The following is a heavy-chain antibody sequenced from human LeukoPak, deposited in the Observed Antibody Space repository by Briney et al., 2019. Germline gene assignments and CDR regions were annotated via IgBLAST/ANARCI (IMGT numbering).Heavy chain of an antibody. CDR1: GFTFSSYG. D-gene: IGHD2-2*01. Sequence: GGSLRLSCAASGFTFSSYGMHWVRQAPGKGLEWVAFIRYDRSNKYYAESVKGRFTISRDNSKNTLYLQMNSLRAEDTAVYYCAKDSGLYSVVVPAAMGYYFDYWGQGTLDTVSS. CDR3: AKDSGLYSVVVPAAMGYYFDY. CDR2: IRYDRSNK. J-gene: IGHJ4*02. V-gene: IGHV3-30*02.